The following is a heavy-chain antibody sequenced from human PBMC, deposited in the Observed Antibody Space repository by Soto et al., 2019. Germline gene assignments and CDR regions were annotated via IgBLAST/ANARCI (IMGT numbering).Heavy chain of an antibody. CDR2: IIPILGIA. CDR1: GGTFSSYT. CDR3: ARVIAAAVDFDY. J-gene: IGHJ4*02. V-gene: IGHV1-69*02. D-gene: IGHD6-13*01. Sequence: SVKVSCKASGGTFSSYTISWVRQAPGQGLEWMGRIIPILGIANYAQKFQGRVTITADKSTSTAYMELSSLRSDDTAVYYCARVIAAAVDFDYWGQGTLVTVSS.